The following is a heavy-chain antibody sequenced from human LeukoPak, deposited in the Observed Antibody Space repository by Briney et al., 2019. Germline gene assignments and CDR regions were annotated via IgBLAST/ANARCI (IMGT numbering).Heavy chain of an antibody. CDR1: GGSISIYY. D-gene: IGHD6-13*01. V-gene: IGHV4-4*07. J-gene: IGHJ4*02. Sequence: PSETLSLTCSVSGGSISIYYWSWIRQPAGKGLEWIGRIYTSGSTNYNPSLKSRVTMSVDTSKNQFSLKLSSVTAADTAVYYCASSIGEETSSSWYPYYFDYWGQGTLVTVSS. CDR3: ASSIGEETSSSWYPYYFDY. CDR2: IYTSGST.